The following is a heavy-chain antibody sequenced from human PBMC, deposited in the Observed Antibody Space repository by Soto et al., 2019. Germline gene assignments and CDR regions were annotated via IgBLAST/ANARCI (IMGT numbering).Heavy chain of an antibody. D-gene: IGHD4-4*01. CDR3: ARAGMTTASYYYYGMDV. Sequence: ASVKVSCKASGYTFTSYYMHWVRQAPGQGLEWMGWINPNSGGTNYAQKFQGRVTMTRDTSISTAYMELSRLRSDDTAVYYCARAGMTTASYYYYGMDVWGQGTTVTVSS. V-gene: IGHV1-2*02. CDR1: GYTFTSYY. CDR2: INPNSGGT. J-gene: IGHJ6*02.